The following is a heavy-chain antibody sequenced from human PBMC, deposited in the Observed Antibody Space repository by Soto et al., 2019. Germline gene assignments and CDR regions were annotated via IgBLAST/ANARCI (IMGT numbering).Heavy chain of an antibody. CDR1: GYTFTSYG. CDR2: INVGNGNT. CDR3: WRTYCSSTSCYSIDY. J-gene: IGHJ4*02. Sequence: QVQLVQSGVEVKKPGASVKVSCKASGYTFTSYGMHWVRQAPGQRLEWMGWINVGNGNTEYSQKFQGRVTIARETSVSTGYMELSSLRSEDTAIYYCWRTYCSSTSCYSIDYWGQGTLVTVSS. D-gene: IGHD2-2*01. V-gene: IGHV1-3*01.